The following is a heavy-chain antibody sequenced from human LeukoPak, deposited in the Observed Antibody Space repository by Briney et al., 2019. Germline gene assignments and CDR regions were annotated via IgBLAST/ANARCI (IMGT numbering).Heavy chain of an antibody. CDR1: GFTFSTYG. Sequence: GGSLRLSCAASGFTFSTYGMSWVRQAPGKGLEWVSAISGSGGSTYYADSVKGRFTISRDNSKNTLYLQMNSLRAEDTAVYYCAKERPTRRYCSGGSYYSRYFDYWGQGTLVTVSS. J-gene: IGHJ4*02. CDR2: ISGSGGST. CDR3: AKERPTRRYCSGGSYYSRYFDY. D-gene: IGHD2-15*01. V-gene: IGHV3-23*01.